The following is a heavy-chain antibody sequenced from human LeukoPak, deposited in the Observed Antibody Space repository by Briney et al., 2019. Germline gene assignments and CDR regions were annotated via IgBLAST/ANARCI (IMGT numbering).Heavy chain of an antibody. CDR2: ISYDGSNK. J-gene: IGHJ5*02. V-gene: IGHV3-30*04. Sequence: PGRSLRLSCAASGFTFSSYAMHWVRQAPGKGLEWVAVISYDGSNKYYADSVKGRFTISRDNSKNTLYLQMNSLRAEDTAVYYCAKEAAAGPPDWFDPWGQGTLVTVSS. CDR3: AKEAAAGPPDWFDP. D-gene: IGHD6-13*01. CDR1: GFTFSSYA.